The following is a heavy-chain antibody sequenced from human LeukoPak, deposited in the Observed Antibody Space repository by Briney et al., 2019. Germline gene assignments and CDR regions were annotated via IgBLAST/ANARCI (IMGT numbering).Heavy chain of an antibody. J-gene: IGHJ4*02. V-gene: IGHV4-34*01. CDR3: ARGGKALRFFSWLPIDY. Sequence: SETLSLTCAVYGGSFSGYYWSWIRQPPGKGLEWIGEINHSGSTNYNPSLKSRVTISVDTSKNQFSLKLSSVTAADTAVYYCARGGKALRFFSWLPIDYWGQGTLVTVSS. CDR1: GGSFSGYY. D-gene: IGHD3-3*01. CDR2: INHSGST.